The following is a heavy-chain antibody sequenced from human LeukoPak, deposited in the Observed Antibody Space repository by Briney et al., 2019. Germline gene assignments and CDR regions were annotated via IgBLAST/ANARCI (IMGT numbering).Heavy chain of an antibody. CDR3: ARAPYYYMDV. V-gene: IGHV4-59*11. Sequence: PSETLSLTCTVSGGSISSHYWSWIRQPPGKGLEWIGYIYYSGSTNYNPSLKSRVTISVDTSKNQFSLKLSPVTAADTAVYYCARAPYYYMDVWGQGTLVTVSS. CDR2: IYYSGST. J-gene: IGHJ6*03. CDR1: GGSISSHY.